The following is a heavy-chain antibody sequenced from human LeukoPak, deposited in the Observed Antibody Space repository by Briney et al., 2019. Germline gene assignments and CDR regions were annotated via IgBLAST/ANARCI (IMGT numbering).Heavy chain of an antibody. CDR1: GFSFSSYG. CDR3: ARETRYDILTGYSYLDY. J-gene: IGHJ4*02. V-gene: IGHV3-30*02. D-gene: IGHD3-9*01. CDR2: IRSDGSNK. Sequence: GGSLRLSCAGSGFSFSSYGMHWVRQAPGKGLEWMAFIRSDGSNKYYADSVKGRFTISRDNSKNTLYLQMNSLRAEDTAVYYCARETRYDILTGYSYLDYWGQGTLVTVSS.